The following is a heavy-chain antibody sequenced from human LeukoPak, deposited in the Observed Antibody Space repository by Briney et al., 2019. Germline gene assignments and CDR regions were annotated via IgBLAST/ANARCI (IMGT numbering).Heavy chain of an antibody. CDR3: ARVPYYYDSSGYYGQEDY. J-gene: IGHJ4*02. D-gene: IGHD3-22*01. Sequence: ASVKVSCKASGYTFTGYYMHWVRQAPGQGLEWMGWINPNSGGTNYAQKFQGRVTMTRDTSISTAYMELSRLRSDDTAVYYCARVPYYYDSSGYYGQEDYWGQGTLATVSS. CDR1: GYTFTGYY. CDR2: INPNSGGT. V-gene: IGHV1-2*02.